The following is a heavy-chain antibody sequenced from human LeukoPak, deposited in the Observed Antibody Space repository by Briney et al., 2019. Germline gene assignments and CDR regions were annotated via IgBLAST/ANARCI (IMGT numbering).Heavy chain of an antibody. V-gene: IGHV3-30*04. J-gene: IGHJ4*02. CDR2: ISYDGSNK. CDR3: ARDPSNDSGYDPRHY. Sequence: GGSLRLSCAASGFTFSSYALHWVRQAPGKGLEWVAVISYDGSNKYYADSVKGRFTISRDNAKNSLYLQMNSLRAEDTAVYYCARDPSNDSGYDPRHYWGQGTLVTVSS. CDR1: GFTFSSYA. D-gene: IGHD5-12*01.